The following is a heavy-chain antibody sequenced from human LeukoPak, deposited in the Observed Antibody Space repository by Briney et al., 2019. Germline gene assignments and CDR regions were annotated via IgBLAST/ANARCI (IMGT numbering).Heavy chain of an antibody. Sequence: GGSLRLSCAASGSTFTNAWMAWVRQARGKGLEWVGRIGTKTDGESAAYAAPVKGRFSISRDDSKNILYLQMNSLETEDTAVYYCSTDTHGHHADSWGRGTLVTVS. CDR3: STDTHGHHADS. V-gene: IGHV3-15*04. CDR2: IGTKTDGESA. D-gene: IGHD1-14*01. CDR1: GSTFTNAW. J-gene: IGHJ5*01.